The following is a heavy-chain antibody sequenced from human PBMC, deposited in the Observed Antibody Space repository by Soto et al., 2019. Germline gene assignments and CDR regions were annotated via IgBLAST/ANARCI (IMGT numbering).Heavy chain of an antibody. D-gene: IGHD6-19*01. J-gene: IGHJ4*02. CDR1: GFTFSSYS. CDR2: ISSSSSYI. V-gene: IGHV3-21*01. Sequence: GGSLRLSCAASGFTFSSYSMNWVRQAPGKGLEWVSSISSSSSYIYYADSVKGRFTISRDNAKNSLYLQMNSLRAEDTAVYYCARDEGSGWYYFDYWGQGTLVTVSS. CDR3: ARDEGSGWYYFDY.